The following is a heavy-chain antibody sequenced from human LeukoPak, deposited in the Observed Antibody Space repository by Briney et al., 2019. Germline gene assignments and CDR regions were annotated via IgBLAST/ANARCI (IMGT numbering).Heavy chain of an antibody. CDR3: ARFRYSSGWCDMDV. CDR1: GYTFTNLG. D-gene: IGHD6-19*01. V-gene: IGHV1-18*01. J-gene: IGHJ6*03. Sequence: ASVKVSCKASGYTFTNLGITWVRQAPGQGLEWMGWISAYNGNTNYAQKLQGRVTMTTDTSTSTAYMELRSLRSDDTAVYYCARFRYSSGWCDMDVWGKGTTVTVSS. CDR2: ISAYNGNT.